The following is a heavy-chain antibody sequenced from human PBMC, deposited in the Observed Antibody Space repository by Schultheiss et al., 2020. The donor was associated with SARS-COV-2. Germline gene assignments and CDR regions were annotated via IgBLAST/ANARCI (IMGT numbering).Heavy chain of an antibody. D-gene: IGHD6-6*01. V-gene: IGHV4-39*07. CDR3: ARDIAAFDY. Sequence: SETLSLTCTVSGGSISSGDYYWSWIRQPPGKGLEWIGSIYHSGSTYYNPSLKSRVTISVDTSKNQFSLKLSSVTAADTAVYYCARDIAAFDYWGQGTLVTVSS. CDR2: IYHSGST. CDR1: GGSISSGDYY. J-gene: IGHJ4*02.